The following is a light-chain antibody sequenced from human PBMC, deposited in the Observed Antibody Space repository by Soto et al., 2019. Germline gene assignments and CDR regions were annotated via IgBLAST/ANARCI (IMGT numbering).Light chain of an antibody. V-gene: IGKV3-15*01. J-gene: IGKJ4*01. Sequence: EIPMTQSPATLSVSPGERATLSCLASQSVDSNLAWYQQKPGQAPRLLIYGASTRATGISARFSGSGSGTEFTLTISSLQSEDFALYYCQQHINWPLTFGGGTKVDI. CDR3: QQHINWPLT. CDR1: QSVDSN. CDR2: GAS.